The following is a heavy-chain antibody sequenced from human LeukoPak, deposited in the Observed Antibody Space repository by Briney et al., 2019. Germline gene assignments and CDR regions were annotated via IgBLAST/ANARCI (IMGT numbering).Heavy chain of an antibody. J-gene: IGHJ4*02. CDR1: GYTFTSYD. CDR3: ARAEGWYFDY. Sequence: ASVTVSCMASGYTFTSYDINWVRQAPGQGLEWMGWMNPNSGNTGYAQKFQGRVTMTRNTSISTAYMELSSLRSEDTAVYYCARAEGWYFDYWGQGTLVTVSS. CDR2: MNPNSGNT. D-gene: IGHD6-19*01. V-gene: IGHV1-8*01.